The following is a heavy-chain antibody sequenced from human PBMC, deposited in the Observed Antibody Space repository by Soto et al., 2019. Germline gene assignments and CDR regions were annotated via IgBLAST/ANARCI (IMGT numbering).Heavy chain of an antibody. CDR3: VGMGIMAAGGAIDR. D-gene: IGHD6-13*01. CDR1: GGSISSGDYY. CDR2: IDYAGST. V-gene: IGHV4-30-4*01. J-gene: IGHJ4*02. Sequence: QVQLQESGPGLVKPSQTLSLTCSVSGGSISSGDYYWSWIRQPPGKGLEWVGYIDYAGSTHYNPSLESRAIISVDTSKNQFSLKLSSVTAADTALYYCVGMGIMAAGGAIDRWGQGTLVTVSS.